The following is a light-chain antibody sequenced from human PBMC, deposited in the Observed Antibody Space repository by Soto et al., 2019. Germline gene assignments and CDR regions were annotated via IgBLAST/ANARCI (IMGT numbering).Light chain of an antibody. CDR2: RAS. J-gene: IGKJ1*01. CDR3: QQYNGHSRA. V-gene: IGKV1-5*03. Sequence: DIQMTQSPSTLSTSIGDRVTITCRASQSIGDWLAWYQQKPGKAPKLLIYRASNLESGVPSRFSGSGSGTEFTLTISSLQPDDFATYYCQQYNGHSRAFGQGTKVEIK. CDR1: QSIGDW.